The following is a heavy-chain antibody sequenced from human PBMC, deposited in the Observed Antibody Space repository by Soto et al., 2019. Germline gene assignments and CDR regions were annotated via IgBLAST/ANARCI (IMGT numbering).Heavy chain of an antibody. CDR1: GFTFSSYG. D-gene: IGHD6-19*01. Sequence: GGSLRLSCAASGFTFSSYGMHWVRQAPGKGLEWVAVISYDGSNKYYADSVKGRFTISRDNSKNTLYLQMNSLRAEDTAVYYCAKDTAYSSGWYPRYYYYYGMDVWGQGTTVTVSS. J-gene: IGHJ6*02. CDR2: ISYDGSNK. CDR3: AKDTAYSSGWYPRYYYYYGMDV. V-gene: IGHV3-30*18.